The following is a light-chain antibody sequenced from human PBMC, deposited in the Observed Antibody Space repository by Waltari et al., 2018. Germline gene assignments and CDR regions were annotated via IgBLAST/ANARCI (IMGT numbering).Light chain of an antibody. J-gene: IGLJ3*02. CDR1: GSAIDDSDS. Sequence: QSPLTQPASVSGSPVQSITISCTGIGSAIDDSDSFSSYQHHPAKGPRVIIYDVTNRPSGISDLFSASKSANTAPPTISGLQPEDEVNYYCTSQTLDGVVLFGGGTQVTVL. V-gene: IGLV2-14*03. CDR2: DVT. CDR3: TSQTLDGVVL.